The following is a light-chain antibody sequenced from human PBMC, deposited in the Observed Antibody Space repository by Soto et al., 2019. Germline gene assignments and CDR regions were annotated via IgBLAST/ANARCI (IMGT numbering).Light chain of an antibody. CDR1: SRDVGGYNY. J-gene: IGLJ7*01. V-gene: IGLV2-14*01. Sequence: QSALTQPASVSGSPGQSITISCTGTSRDVGGYNYVSWYQQHPGKAPRLLIYDVSNRPSGVSDRFSGSKSGNTASLTISGLQAEDEADYYCSSYTTSSTLVLGGGTQLTVL. CDR3: SSYTTSSTLV. CDR2: DVS.